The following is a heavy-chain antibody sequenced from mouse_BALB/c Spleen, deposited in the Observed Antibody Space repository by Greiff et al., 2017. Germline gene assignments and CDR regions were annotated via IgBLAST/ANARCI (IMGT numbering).Heavy chain of an antibody. CDR1: GDSITSGY. D-gene: IGHD2-4*01. V-gene: IGHV3-8*02. Sequence: EVKLVESGPSLVKPSQTLSLTCSVTGDSITSGYWNWIRKFPGNKLEYMGYISYSGSTYYNPSLKSRISITRDTSKNQYYLQLNSVTTEDTATYYCANLYDYDGAWFAYWGQGTLVTVSA. CDR2: ISYSGST. J-gene: IGHJ3*01. CDR3: ANLYDYDGAWFAY.